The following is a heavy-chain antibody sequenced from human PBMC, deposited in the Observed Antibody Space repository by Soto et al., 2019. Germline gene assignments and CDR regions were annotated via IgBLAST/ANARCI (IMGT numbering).Heavy chain of an antibody. CDR1: GGSISSGGYS. CDR2: IYHSGST. Sequence: QLQLQESGSGLVKPSQTLSLTCAVSGGSISSGGYSWSWIRQPPGKGLEWIGYIYHSGSTYYNPSIDGRETFLVDKSKNQFSLKTSSVSAADRAVYYCDSAAGDFGSGYYSWFDPWGQGTLVTVSS. J-gene: IGHJ5*02. D-gene: IGHD3-3*01. CDR3: DSAAGDFGSGYYSWFDP. V-gene: IGHV4-30-2*01.